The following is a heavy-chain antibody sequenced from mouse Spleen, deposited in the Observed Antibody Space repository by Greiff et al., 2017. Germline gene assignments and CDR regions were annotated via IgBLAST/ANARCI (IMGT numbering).Heavy chain of an antibody. CDR1: GFTFSDYY. CDR3: ARHERSAWFAY. V-gene: IGHV5-12*02. Sequence: DVKLVESGGGLVQPGGSLKLSCATSGFTFSDYYMYWVRQTPEKRLEWVAYISNGGGSTYYPDTVKGRFTISRDNAKNTLYLQMSRLKSEDTAMYYCARHERSAWFAYWGQGTLVTVSA. CDR2: ISNGGGST. J-gene: IGHJ3*01.